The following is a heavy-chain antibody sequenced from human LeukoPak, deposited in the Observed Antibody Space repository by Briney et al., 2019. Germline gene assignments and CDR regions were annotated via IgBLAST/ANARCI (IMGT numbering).Heavy chain of an antibody. CDR1: GGSLRSYY. Sequence: SETLSLTCVVSGGSLRSYYWSWIRQPPGKGLECIGYIYDSGNTNYNPSLKSRVTISVDPSKNQFSLNLTSVTAADMAVYYCARQVGAMRFDYWGQGILVTVSS. V-gene: IGHV4-59*08. CDR2: IYDSGNT. J-gene: IGHJ4*02. D-gene: IGHD1-26*01. CDR3: ARQVGAMRFDY.